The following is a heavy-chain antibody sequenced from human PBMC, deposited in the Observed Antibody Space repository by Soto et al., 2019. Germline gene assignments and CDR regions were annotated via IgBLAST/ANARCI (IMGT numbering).Heavy chain of an antibody. J-gene: IGHJ4*02. V-gene: IGHV4-61*01. Sequence: SETLSLTCTVSGGSISSCSYYWGWIRQPPGKGLEWIGYIYYSGSTNYNPSLKSRVTISVDTSKNQLSLKLSSVTAADTAVYYCARAWGFYFDYWGQGTLVTVSS. CDR1: GGSISSCSYY. CDR2: IYYSGST. D-gene: IGHD1-26*01. CDR3: ARAWGFYFDY.